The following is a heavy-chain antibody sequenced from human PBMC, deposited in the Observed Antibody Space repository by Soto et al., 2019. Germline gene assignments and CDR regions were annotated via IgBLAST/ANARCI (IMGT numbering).Heavy chain of an antibody. J-gene: IGHJ6*02. CDR2: IIPIFGTA. V-gene: IGHV1-69*13. Sequence: GASVKVSCKASGGTFSSYAISWVRQAPGQGLEWMGGIIPIFGTANYAQKFQGRVTITADESTSTAYMELSSLRSEDTAVYYCARAEYSSGWYLLKLDYYYGMDVWGQGTTVTVS. CDR3: ARAEYSSGWYLLKLDYYYGMDV. D-gene: IGHD6-19*01. CDR1: GGTFSSYA.